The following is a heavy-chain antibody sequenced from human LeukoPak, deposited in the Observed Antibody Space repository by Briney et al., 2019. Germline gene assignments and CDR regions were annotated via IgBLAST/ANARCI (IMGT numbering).Heavy chain of an antibody. CDR3: VRDGGSHFDF. V-gene: IGHV3-66*02. CDR1: GFNFSRNF. D-gene: IGHD5-24*01. Sequence: PGGSLRLSCAVSGFNFSRNFMSWIPHTPGKGLEWVSVLYAGGPTFYSDSVKGRFTISRDFSKNTLSLQMSSLRSEDTAVYYCVRDGGSHFDFWGQGTLVIVSS. J-gene: IGHJ4*02. CDR2: LYAGGPT.